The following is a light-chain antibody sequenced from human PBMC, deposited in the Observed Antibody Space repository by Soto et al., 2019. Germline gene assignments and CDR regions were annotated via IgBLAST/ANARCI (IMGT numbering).Light chain of an antibody. CDR1: QTVSLSY. J-gene: IGKJ4*01. CDR3: QQYFTSPLT. CDR2: GAS. Sequence: EVVLTQSPGTLSLSPGERATLSCRASQTVSLSYLAWYQQKPGQAPRLLIYGASSRATGIPDRFSGGGSVTDFTLAISRLEPEDFAMYYCQQYFTSPLTFGGGTKVEIK. V-gene: IGKV3-20*01.